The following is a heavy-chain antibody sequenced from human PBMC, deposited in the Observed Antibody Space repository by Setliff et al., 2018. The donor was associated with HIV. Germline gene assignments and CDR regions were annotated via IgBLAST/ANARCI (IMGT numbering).Heavy chain of an antibody. D-gene: IGHD2-15*01. CDR2: ISSSGSTI. CDR1: GGSIKSSSYY. V-gene: IGHV3-11*04. J-gene: IGHJ4*02. CDR3: AAVFTGEPGRSLDY. Sequence: LSLTCTVSGGSIKSSSYYWGWIRQPPGKGLEWVSYISSSGSTIYYADSVKGRFSISRDNAQNSLSLQMSSLRPEDTAVYYCAAVFTGEPGRSLDYWGPGTLVTVSS.